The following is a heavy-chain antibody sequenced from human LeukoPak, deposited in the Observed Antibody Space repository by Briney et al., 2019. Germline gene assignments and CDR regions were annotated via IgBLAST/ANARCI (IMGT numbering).Heavy chain of an antibody. CDR3: ATRHDYDFWSGYLNPQSYYFDY. Sequence: PGGSLRLSCAASGFTFSDYYMSWIRQAPGKGLEWVSYISSSGSTIYYADSVKGRFTISRDNAKNSLYLQMNSLRAEDTAVYYCATRHDYDFWSGYLNPQSYYFDYWGQGTLVTVSS. D-gene: IGHD3-3*01. CDR1: GFTFSDYY. CDR2: ISSSGSTI. J-gene: IGHJ4*02. V-gene: IGHV3-11*01.